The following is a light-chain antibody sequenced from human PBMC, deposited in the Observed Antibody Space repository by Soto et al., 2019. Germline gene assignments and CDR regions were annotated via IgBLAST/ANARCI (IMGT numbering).Light chain of an antibody. V-gene: IGKV3-20*01. CDR1: QSVTSTY. CDR3: QQYAYPPWT. CDR2: GAS. Sequence: DTVLMQSPGTLSLSPGERATLSCRASQSVTSTYLAWYQQKPGQAPRLLIYGASTRATGIPDRFSGGGSGTDFTLTTSRLEPEDFEVYYCQQYAYPPWTFGHGTKVEV. J-gene: IGKJ1*01.